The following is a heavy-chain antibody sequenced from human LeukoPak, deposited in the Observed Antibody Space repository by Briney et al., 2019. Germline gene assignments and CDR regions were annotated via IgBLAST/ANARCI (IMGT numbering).Heavy chain of an antibody. J-gene: IGHJ3*02. V-gene: IGHV3-23*01. Sequence: GGSLRLSCGASGFTFSNYGMSWVRQAPGKGLEWVSAISGSGNSTYYADSVKGRFTISRHNSKNTLYLQMNSLRPEDTAVYYCAKYYYGSGNYADGFDIWGQGTMVTVSS. CDR2: ISGSGNST. CDR3: AKYYYGSGNYADGFDI. D-gene: IGHD3-10*01. CDR1: GFTFSNYG.